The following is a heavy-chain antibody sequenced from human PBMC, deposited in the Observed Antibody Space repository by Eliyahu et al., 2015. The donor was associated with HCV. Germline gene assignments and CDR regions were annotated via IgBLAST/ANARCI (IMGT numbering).Heavy chain of an antibody. CDR2: IWYDGSNK. D-gene: IGHD3-16*01. CDR3: ARGGSLGVFTRYYYYGMDV. CDR1: GXXXXXXG. Sequence: QVQLVESGGGVVQPGRSLRLSCAASGXXXXXXGXPWVRQAPGKGLEWVAVIWYDGSNKYYADSVKGRFTISRDNSKNTLYLQMNSLRAEDTAVYYCARGGSLGVFTRYYYYGMDVWGQGTTVTVSS. V-gene: IGHV3-33*01. J-gene: IGHJ6*02.